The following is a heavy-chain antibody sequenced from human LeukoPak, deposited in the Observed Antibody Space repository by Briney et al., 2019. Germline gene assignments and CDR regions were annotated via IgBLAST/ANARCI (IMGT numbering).Heavy chain of an antibody. J-gene: IGHJ5*02. D-gene: IGHD2-2*01. CDR3: ARHYRVCSSTSCYPTNWFDP. Sequence: PSETLSLTCTVSGGSISSGDYYWSWIRQHPGKGLEWSGYIYYSGSTYYNPSLKSRVTISVDTSKNQFSLKLSSVTAADTAVYYCARHYRVCSSTSCYPTNWFDPWGQGTLVTVSS. CDR1: GGSISSGDYY. CDR2: IYYSGST. V-gene: IGHV4-31*03.